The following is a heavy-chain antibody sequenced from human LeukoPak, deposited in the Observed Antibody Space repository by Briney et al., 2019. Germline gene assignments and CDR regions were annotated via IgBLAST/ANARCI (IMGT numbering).Heavy chain of an antibody. Sequence: PGRSLRLSCAASGFTFSSYAMHWVRQAPGKGLEWVAVISYDGSNKYYADSVKGRFTISRDNSKNTLYLQMNSLRAEDTAVYYCARELELRLGVEVYYYHGMDVWGQGTTVTVSS. J-gene: IGHJ6*02. CDR2: ISYDGSNK. CDR1: GFTFSSYA. CDR3: ARELELRLGVEVYYYHGMDV. V-gene: IGHV3-30-3*01. D-gene: IGHD1-7*01.